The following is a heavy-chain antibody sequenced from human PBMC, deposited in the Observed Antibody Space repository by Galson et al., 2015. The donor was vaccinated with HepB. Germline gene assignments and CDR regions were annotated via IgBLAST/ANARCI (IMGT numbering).Heavy chain of an antibody. J-gene: IGHJ4*02. D-gene: IGHD3-3*01. Sequence: SLRLSCAASGFTFSNYALSWVRQAPGKGLEWVSAISGSGDTTYYADSVKGRFIISRDNSKNTLYLQMNSLRAEDTAVYYCAKETDFWCGYGYYFDYWGQGTLVTVPS. CDR3: AKETDFWCGYGYYFDY. V-gene: IGHV3-23*01. CDR2: ISGSGDTT. CDR1: GFTFSNYA.